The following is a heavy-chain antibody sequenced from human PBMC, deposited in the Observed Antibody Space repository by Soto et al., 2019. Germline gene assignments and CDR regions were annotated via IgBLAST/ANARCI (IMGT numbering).Heavy chain of an antibody. V-gene: IGHV4-39*01. CDR1: DGSMTSDSSY. J-gene: IGHJ4*02. CDR2: INHSGST. D-gene: IGHD3-22*01. CDR3: ARLGGYVSVGYYYRCDS. Sequence: QLQLQESGPGLVKPSETLSLTCRVSDGSMTSDSSYWGWIRQPPGKGLEWIGVINHSGSTYHNLSLKGRVTMSVDASRNQFSLKLTSMTAADTAVYYCARLGGYVSVGYYYRCDSWGQGTLVTVSS.